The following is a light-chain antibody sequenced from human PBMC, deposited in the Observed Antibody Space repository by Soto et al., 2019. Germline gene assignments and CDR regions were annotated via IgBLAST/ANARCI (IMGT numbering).Light chain of an antibody. CDR3: AAWDDSLSGRV. V-gene: IGLV1-47*01. Sequence: QSVLTQSPAASGTPGQTVIISCSGSSPNIGSHYVFWYQQLPGTAPKLLIYKNDQRPSGVPDRFSASKSGTSASLAISGLRSEDEADYYCAAWDDSLSGRVFGGGTKLTV. CDR2: KND. CDR1: SPNIGSHY. J-gene: IGLJ3*02.